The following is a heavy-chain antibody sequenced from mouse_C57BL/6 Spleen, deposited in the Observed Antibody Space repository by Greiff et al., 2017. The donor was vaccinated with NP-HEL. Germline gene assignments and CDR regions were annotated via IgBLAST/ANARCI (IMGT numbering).Heavy chain of an antibody. CDR1: GFTFSSYG. Sequence: EVKLVESGGDLVKPGGSLKLSCAASGFTFSSYGMSWVRPTPDKRLEWVATISSGGSYTYYPDSVKGRFTISRDNAKNTLYLQMSSLKSEDTAMYYCARQTGMGPYFDYWGQGTTLTVSS. V-gene: IGHV5-6*01. CDR3: ARQTGMGPYFDY. CDR2: ISSGGSYT. J-gene: IGHJ2*01. D-gene: IGHD4-1*01.